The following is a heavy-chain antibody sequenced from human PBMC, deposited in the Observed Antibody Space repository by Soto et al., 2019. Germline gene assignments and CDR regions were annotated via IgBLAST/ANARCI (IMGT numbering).Heavy chain of an antibody. Sequence: GPSSPVSCKASGYTFTSYYMHWVRQAPGQGLEWMGIINPSGGSTSYAQKFQGRVTMTRDTSTSTVYMELSSLRSEDTAVYYCARDPVLRFLEWDPAPGWFDPWGQGTLVTVS. CDR3: ARDPVLRFLEWDPAPGWFDP. V-gene: IGHV1-46*01. CDR2: INPSGGST. J-gene: IGHJ5*02. CDR1: GYTFTSYY. D-gene: IGHD3-3*01.